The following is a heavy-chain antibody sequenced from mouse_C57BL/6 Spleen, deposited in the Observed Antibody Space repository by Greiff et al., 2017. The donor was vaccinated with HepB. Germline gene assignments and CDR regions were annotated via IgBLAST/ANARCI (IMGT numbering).Heavy chain of an antibody. CDR2: ISSGGSYT. Sequence: EVQGVESGGDLVKPGGSLKLSCAASGFTFSSYGMSWVRQTPDKRLEWVATISSGGSYTYYPDSVKGRFTISRDNAKNTLYLQMSSLKSEDTAMYYCANWDFDYWGQGTTLTVSS. CDR3: ANWDFDY. J-gene: IGHJ2*01. V-gene: IGHV5-6*01. D-gene: IGHD4-1*01. CDR1: GFTFSSYG.